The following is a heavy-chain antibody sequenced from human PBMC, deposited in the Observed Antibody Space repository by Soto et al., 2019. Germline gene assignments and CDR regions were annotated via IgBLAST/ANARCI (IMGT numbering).Heavy chain of an antibody. V-gene: IGHV1-69*13. J-gene: IGHJ4*02. CDR2: IIPIFGTA. CDR3: ARAMLRTFDY. Sequence: GASVKVSCKASGYTFTRSGISWVRQAPGQGLEWMGGIIPIFGTANYAQKFQGRVTITADESTSTAYMELSSLRSEDTAVYYCARAMLRTFDYWGQGTLVTVSS. D-gene: IGHD1-1*01. CDR1: GYTFTRSG.